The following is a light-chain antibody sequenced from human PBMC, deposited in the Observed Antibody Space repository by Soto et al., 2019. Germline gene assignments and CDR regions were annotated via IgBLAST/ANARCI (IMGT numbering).Light chain of an antibody. J-gene: IGKJ1*01. CDR1: QSVLYNSNNLNY. V-gene: IGKV4-1*01. CDR2: WAS. CDR3: QQYYTAPRT. Sequence: DIVMTQSPDSLAVSLGERATINCKSSQSVLYNSNNLNYLAWFQKKPGQPPRLLIFWASSRESGVPDRFSGSGSETDFTLTINTLQAEDVAVYYCQQYYTAPRTFGQGTKVEI.